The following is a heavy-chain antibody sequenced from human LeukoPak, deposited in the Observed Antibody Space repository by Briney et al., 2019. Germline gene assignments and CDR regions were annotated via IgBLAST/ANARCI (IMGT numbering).Heavy chain of an antibody. CDR2: IYYSGST. D-gene: IGHD6-13*01. J-gene: IGHJ5*02. CDR1: GGSISSGDYF. CDR3: ARGIAAAGTSSWWFDP. Sequence: PSETLSLTCTVSGGSISSGDYFWTWIRQPPGKGLEWIGYIYYSGSTYYNPSLKSRVTISVDTTKNQFSLKLSSVTGADTAVYHCARGIAAAGTSSWWFDPWGQGTLVTVSS. V-gene: IGHV4-30-4*01.